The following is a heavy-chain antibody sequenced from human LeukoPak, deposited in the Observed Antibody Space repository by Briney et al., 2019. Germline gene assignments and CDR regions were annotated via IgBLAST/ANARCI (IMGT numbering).Heavy chain of an antibody. V-gene: IGHV3-48*03. Sequence: PGGSLRLSCAASGFTFSSFEMNWVRQAPGKGLEWVSYISSSGSTIYHADVKGRFTLSRDNAKNSLYLRMSSLRAEDTAVYYCARDNYGSGTGMDVWGQGTTVTVSS. CDR2: ISSSGSTI. CDR1: GFTFSSFE. J-gene: IGHJ6*02. CDR3: ARDNYGSGTGMDV. D-gene: IGHD3-10*01.